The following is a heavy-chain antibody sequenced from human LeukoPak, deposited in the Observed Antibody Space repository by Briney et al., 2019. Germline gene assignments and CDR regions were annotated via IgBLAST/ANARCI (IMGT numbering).Heavy chain of an antibody. J-gene: IGHJ4*02. CDR1: AFTFKTYT. CDR2: ISTAGNLI. Sequence: PGGSLRLSCLASAFTFKTYTLNWVRQTPGKGLEWVSYISTAGNLINCADSVRGRFTISRDNAKNSLYLYMSSLTPEDTAVYYCARTVEGHFDFRGQGTLVTVSS. CDR3: ARTVEGHFDF. V-gene: IGHV3-21*01. D-gene: IGHD5-24*01.